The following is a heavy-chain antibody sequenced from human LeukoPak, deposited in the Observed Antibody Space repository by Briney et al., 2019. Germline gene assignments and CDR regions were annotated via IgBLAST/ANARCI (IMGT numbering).Heavy chain of an antibody. V-gene: IGHV3-7*05. CDR2: IKQDGSEK. D-gene: IGHD6-13*01. CDR3: ARWGTYSSSWLGAFDI. CDR1: GFTFSKYW. Sequence: PGGSLRLSCAASGFTFSKYWMGWVRQAPGKGLEWVANIKQDGSEKYYLDSVKGRFTTSRDNAKNSLHLQMNSLRAEDTAVYYCARWGTYSSSWLGAFDIWGQGTMVTVSS. J-gene: IGHJ3*02.